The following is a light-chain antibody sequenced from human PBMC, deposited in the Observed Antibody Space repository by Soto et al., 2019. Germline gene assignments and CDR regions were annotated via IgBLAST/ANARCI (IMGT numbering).Light chain of an antibody. CDR1: QSVSSTY. V-gene: IGKV3-15*01. Sequence: EIVLTQSPGTLSLSPGERATLSCRASQSVSSTYLIWYQQKPGQAPRLLIYGASTRATGIPTRFSGSGSGTEFTLTISSLQSEDFAVYYCQQYNNWPPVTFGPGTRLEIK. J-gene: IGKJ5*01. CDR2: GAS. CDR3: QQYNNWPPVT.